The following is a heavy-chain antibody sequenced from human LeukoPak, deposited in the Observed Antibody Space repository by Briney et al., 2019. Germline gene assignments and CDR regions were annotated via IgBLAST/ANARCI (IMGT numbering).Heavy chain of an antibody. CDR1: GFTFSSYA. CDR3: AKDRLLLWFGELSPFDP. CDR2: ISGSGGST. Sequence: PGGSLRLSCAASGFTFSSYAMSWVRQAPGKGLEWVSAISGSGGSTYYADSVKGRFTISRDNSKNTLYLQMNSLRAEDTAVYYCAKDRLLLWFGELSPFDPWGQGTLVTVSS. J-gene: IGHJ5*02. D-gene: IGHD3-10*01. V-gene: IGHV3-23*01.